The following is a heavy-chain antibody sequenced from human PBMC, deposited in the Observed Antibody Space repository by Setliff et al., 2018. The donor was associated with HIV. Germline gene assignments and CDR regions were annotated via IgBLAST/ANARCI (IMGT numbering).Heavy chain of an antibody. V-gene: IGHV4-39*01. CDR1: GGPISTDHN. CDR3: ARHRQWHLLPDH. J-gene: IGHJ4*02. Sequence: PSETLSLTCTVSGGPISTDHNWGWFRQPPGKGLEWIAGIHEKGRTYYNPSLKSRVTILMDTSNKQFSVRLRSVTAADTATYYCARHRQWHLLPDHWGQGVWVTVSS. CDR2: IHEKGRT. D-gene: IGHD6-19*01.